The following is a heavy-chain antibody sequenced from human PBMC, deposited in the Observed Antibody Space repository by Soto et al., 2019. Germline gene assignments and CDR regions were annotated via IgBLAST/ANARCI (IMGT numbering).Heavy chain of an antibody. CDR1: GYTFTSYV. D-gene: IGHD4-17*01. V-gene: IGHV1-18*01. J-gene: IGHJ3*02. CDR3: ARIHDYGDYGSAFDI. Sequence: ASVKVSCKASGYTFTSYVISWVRQAPGQGLEWMGWISAYNGNTNYAQKLQGRVTMTTDTSASTAYMELRSLRSDDTAVYYCARIHDYGDYGSAFDIWGQGTMVTVSS. CDR2: ISAYNGNT.